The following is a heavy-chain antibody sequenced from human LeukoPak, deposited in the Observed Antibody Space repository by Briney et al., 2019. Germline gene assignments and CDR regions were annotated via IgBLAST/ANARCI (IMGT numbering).Heavy chain of an antibody. CDR2: ISGSGGST. Sequence: PGGSLRLSCAASGFTFSSYGMSWVRQAPGKGLEWVSAISGSGGSTYYADSVKGRFTISRDNSKNTLYLQMNSLRAEDTAVYYCAKVAPKIVGINPPRYDAFDIWGQGTMVTVSS. CDR1: GFTFSSYG. CDR3: AKVAPKIVGINPPRYDAFDI. V-gene: IGHV3-23*01. D-gene: IGHD2-21*01. J-gene: IGHJ3*02.